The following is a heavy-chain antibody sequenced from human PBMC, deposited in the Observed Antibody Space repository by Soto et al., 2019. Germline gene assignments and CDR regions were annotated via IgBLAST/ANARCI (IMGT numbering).Heavy chain of an antibody. V-gene: IGHV1-46*03. CDR3: ARGGPVVVVTAAFDY. CDR1: GNTFTNYY. J-gene: IGHJ4*02. Sequence: QVQLMQYGAEVKKPGASVKVSCKASGNTFTNYYIHWVRQAPGQGVEWMGTINPSGGNTTYAQKVLRRVSMTKDTSTSTPYMELTSLRSEDTAVYYCARGGPVVVVTAAFDYWGQGTLVTVSS. D-gene: IGHD2-21*02. CDR2: INPSGGNT.